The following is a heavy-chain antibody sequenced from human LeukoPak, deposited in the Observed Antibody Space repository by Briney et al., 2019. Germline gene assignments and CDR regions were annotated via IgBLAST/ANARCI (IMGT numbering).Heavy chain of an antibody. V-gene: IGHV1-46*01. J-gene: IGHJ5*02. CDR3: ARDNSVGETAWWFDP. Sequence: ASVKVSCKASGYSFTSYYMHWVRQAPGQGLEWMGLINPSGSSTTYAQKFQGRVTMTRDMFTSTDYMELTSLTSDDTAVYYCARDNSVGETAWWFDPWGQGTLVTVSS. CDR2: INPSGSST. CDR1: GYSFTSYY. D-gene: IGHD1-26*01.